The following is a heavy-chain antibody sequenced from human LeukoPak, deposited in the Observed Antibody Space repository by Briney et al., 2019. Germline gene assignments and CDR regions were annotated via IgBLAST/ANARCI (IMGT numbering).Heavy chain of an antibody. D-gene: IGHD4-17*01. V-gene: IGHV3-23*01. CDR3: EKSGGMTGVTRAQYFQH. J-gene: IGHJ1*01. CDR1: GFTLSSYA. CDR2: ISGSGGST. Sequence: GGSLRLSCAASGFTLSSYAISWVPQAPGEGVEWVSAISGSGGSTYYADSVKGRFTISRDNSKNTLYLQMNSLRAEDMAVYYCEKSGGMTGVTRAQYFQHWGQGTLVTVSS.